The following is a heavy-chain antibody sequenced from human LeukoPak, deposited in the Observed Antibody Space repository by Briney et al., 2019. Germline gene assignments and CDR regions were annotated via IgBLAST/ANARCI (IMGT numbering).Heavy chain of an antibody. CDR1: GGTFSSYA. CDR3: AREGTTYGDYAGFDY. CDR2: IIPILGIA. J-gene: IGHJ4*02. V-gene: IGHV1-69*04. Sequence: ASVKVSCKASGGTFSSYAISWVRQAPGQGLEWMGRIIPILGIANYAQKFQGRVTMTTDTSTSTAYMELRSLRSDDTAVYYCAREGTTYGDYAGFDYWGQGTLVTVSS. D-gene: IGHD4-17*01.